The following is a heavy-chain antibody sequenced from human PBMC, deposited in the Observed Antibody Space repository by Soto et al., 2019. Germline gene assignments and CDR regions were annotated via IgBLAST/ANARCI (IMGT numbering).Heavy chain of an antibody. CDR1: GFTFSSYA. J-gene: IGHJ4*02. CDR3: ARDGYSSDYSNHRLDY. CDR2: ISYDGSNK. V-gene: IGHV3-30-3*01. D-gene: IGHD4-4*01. Sequence: QVQLVESGGGVVQPGRSLRLSCAASGFTFSSYAMHWVRQAPGKGLEWVAVISYDGSNKYYADSVKGRFTISRDNSKNTLYLQMNSLRAEDTAVYYCARDGYSSDYSNHRLDYWGQGTLVTVSS.